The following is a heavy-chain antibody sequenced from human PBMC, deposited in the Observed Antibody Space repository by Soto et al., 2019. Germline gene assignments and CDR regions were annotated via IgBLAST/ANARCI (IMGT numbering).Heavy chain of an antibody. CDR3: ATVWAGY. D-gene: IGHD1-26*01. CDR1: GYDLSDLS. V-gene: IGHV1-24*01. J-gene: IGHJ4*02. CDR2: LDPDDGER. Sequence: ASVKVSCKISGYDLSDLSIQWVRQAPGKGLEWMGGLDPDDGERVYAQKFQDRVTMTEDTSTDTAYMELTGLRLEDTGIYYCATVWAGYWGQGTLVTVSS.